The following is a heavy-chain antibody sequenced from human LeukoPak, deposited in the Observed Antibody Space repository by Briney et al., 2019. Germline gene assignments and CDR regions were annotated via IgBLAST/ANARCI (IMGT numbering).Heavy chain of an antibody. CDR1: GFTFSSYG. Sequence: GGSLRLSCAASGFTFSSYGMHWVRQAPGKGLEWVAVIWYDGSNKYYADSVKGRFTISRDNSKNTLYLQMNSLRAEDTAVYYCARDRAQFGFDPWGQGTLVTVSS. V-gene: IGHV3-33*01. D-gene: IGHD5-24*01. CDR3: ARDRAQFGFDP. J-gene: IGHJ5*02. CDR2: IWYDGSNK.